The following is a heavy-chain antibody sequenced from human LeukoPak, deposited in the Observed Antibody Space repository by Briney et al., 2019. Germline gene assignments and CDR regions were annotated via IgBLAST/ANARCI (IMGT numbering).Heavy chain of an antibody. J-gene: IGHJ4*02. CDR2: ISSTSTFI. V-gene: IGHV3-21*01. Sequence: AGGSLRLSCAASGFTFSRYSMNWVRQAPGKGLEWVASISSTSTFIYSADSVKGRFTISRDTAKNSLYLQMNSLRAEDTAVYYCARTVVVAAYYFDYWGQGTLVTVSS. CDR1: GFTFSRYS. CDR3: ARTVVVAAYYFDY. D-gene: IGHD2-15*01.